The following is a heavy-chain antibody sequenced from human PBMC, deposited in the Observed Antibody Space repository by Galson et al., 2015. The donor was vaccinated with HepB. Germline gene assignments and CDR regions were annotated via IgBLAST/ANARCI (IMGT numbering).Heavy chain of an antibody. CDR1: GYSFTTFW. Sequence: QSGAEVKKPGESLKISCEGSGYSFTTFWIGWVRQKPGKGLEWPGIIYPGDSDTRYNPSLQGHVTISVDKSIRTAYLQWTSLKASDTATYYCARQGDPFGYCSRGSCKFGAFDIWGQGTLVTVSS. CDR3: ARQGDPFGYCSRGSCKFGAFDI. J-gene: IGHJ3*02. D-gene: IGHD2-15*01. CDR2: IYPGDSDT. V-gene: IGHV5-51*01.